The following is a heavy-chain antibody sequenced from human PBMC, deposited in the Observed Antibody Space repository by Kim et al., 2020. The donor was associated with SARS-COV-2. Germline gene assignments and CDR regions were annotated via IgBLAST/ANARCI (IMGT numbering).Heavy chain of an antibody. J-gene: IGHJ4*02. CDR2: IYPADSDT. V-gene: IGHV5-51*01. CDR3: ARRAYYYDSSGRTYYYFDY. D-gene: IGHD3-22*01. Sequence: GESLKISCKGSGYSFTSYWIGWVRQMPGKGLEWMGIIYPADSDTRYSPSFQGQVTISVDKSISTAYLQWSSLKASDTAMYYCARRAYYYDSSGRTYYYFDYWGQGTLVTVSS. CDR1: GYSFTSYW.